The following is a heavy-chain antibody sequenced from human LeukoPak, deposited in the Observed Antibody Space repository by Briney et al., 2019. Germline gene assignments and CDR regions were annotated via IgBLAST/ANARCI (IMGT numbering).Heavy chain of an antibody. CDR3: AILGPEGYSGFDY. J-gene: IGHJ4*02. D-gene: IGHD4-11*01. Sequence: PVKVSCKASGGTLSGYAISWVRQAPGQGLEWMGGIIPIFGTANYAQKFQGRVTITADESTSTAYMELSSLRSEDTAVYYCAILGPEGYSGFDYWGQGTLVAVSS. V-gene: IGHV1-69*13. CDR1: GGTLSGYA. CDR2: IIPIFGTA.